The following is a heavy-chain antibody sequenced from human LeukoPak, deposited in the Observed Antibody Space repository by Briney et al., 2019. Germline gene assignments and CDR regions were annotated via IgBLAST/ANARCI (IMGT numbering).Heavy chain of an antibody. V-gene: IGHV4-39*01. D-gene: IGHD3-22*01. J-gene: IGHJ6*02. CDR3: ARVPRGRVYYDTHKNYYGMDV. CDR1: GGSISSSSYY. CDR2: IYYSGST. Sequence: SETLSLTCTVSGGSISSSSYYWGWIRQPPGKGLEWIGSIYYSGSTYYNPSLKSRVTISVDTSKNQFSLKLSSVTAADTAVYYCARVPRGRVYYDTHKNYYGMDVWGQGTTVTVSS.